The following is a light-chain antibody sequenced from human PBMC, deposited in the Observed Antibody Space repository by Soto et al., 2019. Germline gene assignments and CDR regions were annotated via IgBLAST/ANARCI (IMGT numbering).Light chain of an antibody. CDR1: QSISSY. V-gene: IGKV1-5*03. Sequence: DIQMTQSPSSVSASVGDRITITCRASQSISSYLNWYQQKPGKPPKLLIYKASTLKSGVPSRFSGSGSGTEFTLTISSLQPDDFATYYCQHYNSYSEAFGQGTRWIS. J-gene: IGKJ1*01. CDR2: KAS. CDR3: QHYNSYSEA.